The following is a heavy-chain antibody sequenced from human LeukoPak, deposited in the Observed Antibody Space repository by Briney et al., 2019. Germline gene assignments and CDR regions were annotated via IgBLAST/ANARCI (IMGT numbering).Heavy chain of an antibody. CDR2: INHSGST. CDR1: GGSISSSSYY. D-gene: IGHD4-17*01. Sequence: PSETLSLTCTVSGGSISSSSYYWGWIRQPPGKGLEWIGEINHSGSTNYNPSLKSRVTISVDTSKNQFSLKLSSVTAADTAVYYCARDGGKNGDYVYYFDYWGQGTLVTVSS. V-gene: IGHV4-39*07. CDR3: ARDGGKNGDYVYYFDY. J-gene: IGHJ4*02.